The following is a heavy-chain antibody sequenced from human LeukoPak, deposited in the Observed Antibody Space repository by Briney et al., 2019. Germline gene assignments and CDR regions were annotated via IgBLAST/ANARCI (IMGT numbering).Heavy chain of an antibody. D-gene: IGHD5-18*01. J-gene: IGHJ6*02. CDR1: GGSISSYY. CDR2: IYYSGST. V-gene: IGHV4-59*01. CDR3: AGPGYSYGYYGMDV. Sequence: SETPSLTCTVSGGSISSYYWSWTWQPPGKGLEWIGYIYYSGSTNYNPSLKSRVTISVDTSKNQYSLKLSSVTAADTAVYYCAGPGYSYGYYGMDVWGQGTTVTVSS.